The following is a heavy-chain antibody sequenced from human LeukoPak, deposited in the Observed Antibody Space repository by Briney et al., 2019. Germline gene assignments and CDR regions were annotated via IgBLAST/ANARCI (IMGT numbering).Heavy chain of an antibody. J-gene: IGHJ4*02. D-gene: IGHD1-1*01. CDR2: IGISSGST. CDR1: GFPFSEYS. Sequence: GGSLRLSCAASGFPFSEYSMNWVRQAPGKGPEWISYIGISSGSTKYADSVKGRFTVSGDNARNSLYLQMNSLRVEDTAVYYCARDHNYAFDNWGQGTLVTVSS. CDR3: ARDHNYAFDN. V-gene: IGHV3-11*06.